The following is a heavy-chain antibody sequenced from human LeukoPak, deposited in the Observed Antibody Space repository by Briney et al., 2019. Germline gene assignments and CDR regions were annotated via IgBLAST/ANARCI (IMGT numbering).Heavy chain of an antibody. D-gene: IGHD1-26*01. Sequence: GGSLRHSCAASGFTFSSYSMNWVRQAPGKGLEWVSSISSSSSYIYYADSVKGRFTISRDKAKNSLYLQMNSLRAEDTAVYYCARVLVGQLALIDYWGQGTLVTVSS. CDR1: GFTFSSYS. CDR3: ARVLVGQLALIDY. V-gene: IGHV3-21*01. CDR2: ISSSSSYI. J-gene: IGHJ4*02.